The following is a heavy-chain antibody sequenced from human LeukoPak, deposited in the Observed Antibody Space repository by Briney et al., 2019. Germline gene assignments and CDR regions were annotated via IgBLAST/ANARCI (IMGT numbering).Heavy chain of an antibody. V-gene: IGHV3-53*04. CDR3: ARVDTVMAYYFDL. D-gene: IGHD5-18*01. CDR1: GFTVSTNC. J-gene: IGHJ4*02. CDR2: IYSGGTT. Sequence: PGGSLRLSCAASGFTVSTNCMTCVRQAPGKGLEWVSTIYSGGTTYYADSVMGRFTISRHNSRNTLYLQMNSLRAEDTAVYYCARVDTVMAYYFDLWGQGTLVTVSS.